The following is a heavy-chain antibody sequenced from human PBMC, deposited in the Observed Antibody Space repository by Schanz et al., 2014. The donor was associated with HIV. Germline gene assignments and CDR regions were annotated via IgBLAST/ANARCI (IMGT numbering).Heavy chain of an antibody. V-gene: IGHV3-33*08. CDR3: ARDLNVGRHFDY. D-gene: IGHD1-26*01. Sequence: VQLVESGGGVVQPGRSLRLSCVASGFNFNSYGMHWVRQAPGKGLEWGALIWYDGSNKYYADSVKGRFTISRDNSKNTLYLQMNSLRAEDTAVYYCARDLNVGRHFDYWGQGALVTVSS. CDR1: GFNFNSYG. CDR2: IWYDGSNK. J-gene: IGHJ4*02.